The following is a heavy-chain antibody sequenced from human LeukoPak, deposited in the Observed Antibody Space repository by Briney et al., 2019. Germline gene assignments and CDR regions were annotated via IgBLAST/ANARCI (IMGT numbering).Heavy chain of an antibody. J-gene: IGHJ4*02. V-gene: IGHV4-39*07. CDR1: GFTFSSYE. D-gene: IGHD5-18*01. CDR2: IFYSGNT. CDR3: ARANGYGLLDY. Sequence: PGGSLRLSCAASGFTFSSYEMNWVRQAPGKGLEWIGSIFYSGNTYYNPSLKSRVTISIDTSKNQFSLKLSSVTAADTAVYYCARANGYGLLDYWGQGTLVTVSS.